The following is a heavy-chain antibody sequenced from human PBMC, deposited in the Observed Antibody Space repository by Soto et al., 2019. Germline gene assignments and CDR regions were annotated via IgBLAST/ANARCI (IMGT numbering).Heavy chain of an antibody. V-gene: IGHV1-3*01. CDR1: GYTFTSYA. Sequence: ASVKVSCKASGYTFTSYAMHWVRQAPGQRLEWMGWINAGNGNTKYPQKFQGRVTITRDTSASTAYMELSSLRSEDTAVYYCARVVSPKSIAAAGTDYYYYYYMDVWGKGTTVTVSS. J-gene: IGHJ6*03. CDR3: ARVVSPKSIAAAGTDYYYYYYMDV. D-gene: IGHD6-13*01. CDR2: INAGNGNT.